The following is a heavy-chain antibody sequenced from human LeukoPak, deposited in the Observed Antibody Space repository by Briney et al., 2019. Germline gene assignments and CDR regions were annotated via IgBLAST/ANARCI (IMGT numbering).Heavy chain of an antibody. D-gene: IGHD6-19*01. J-gene: IGHJ3*02. V-gene: IGHV3-33*01. CDR1: GFTFSSYG. Sequence: GRSLRLSCAASGFTFSSYGMHWVRQAPGKGLEWVAVIWYDGSNKYYADSVKGRFTISRDNSKNTLYLQMNSLRAEDTAVYYCARDWRFMASGWSLDAFDIWGQGTMVTVSS. CDR3: ARDWRFMASGWSLDAFDI. CDR2: IWYDGSNK.